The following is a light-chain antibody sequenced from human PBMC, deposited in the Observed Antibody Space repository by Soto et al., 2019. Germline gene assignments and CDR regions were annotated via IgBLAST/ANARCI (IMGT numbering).Light chain of an antibody. Sequence: EIVLTQSPATLSLSPGERATLSCKASQNIRSHLAWYLQKPGQPPRLLIFGASNRATGIPARFSGSGSGTDFTLTISSLEPEDSGLYYCQQRSDWLLTFGGGARVEVK. J-gene: IGKJ4*01. CDR2: GAS. CDR1: QNIRSH. V-gene: IGKV3-11*01. CDR3: QQRSDWLLT.